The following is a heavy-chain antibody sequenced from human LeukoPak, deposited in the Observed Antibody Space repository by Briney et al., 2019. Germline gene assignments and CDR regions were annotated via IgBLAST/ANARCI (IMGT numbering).Heavy chain of an antibody. D-gene: IGHD2-15*01. Sequence: GGSLRLSCAASGFSVSNNYMSWVRQAPGRGLEWVSVIYSGGSTFYADSVKGRFTISRDNSKNTPYLQMSSLRAEDTAVYYCASDSYSPEYFQHWGQGTLVTVSS. J-gene: IGHJ1*01. CDR3: ASDSYSPEYFQH. CDR2: IYSGGST. CDR1: GFSVSNNY. V-gene: IGHV3-66*01.